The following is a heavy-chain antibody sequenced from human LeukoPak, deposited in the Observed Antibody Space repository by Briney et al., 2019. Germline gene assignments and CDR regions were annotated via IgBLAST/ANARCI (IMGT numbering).Heavy chain of an antibody. V-gene: IGHV3-23*01. CDR2: ISGSGGST. Sequence: GGSLRLSCAASGFTFSSYAMSWVRQAPGKGLEWVSAISGSGGSTYYADSVKGRFTISRDNSKNTLYLQMNSLRAEDTAVYYCAKEAVAGRARGFFLHGDYYYGMDVWGQGTTVTVSS. CDR3: AKEAVAGRARGFFLHGDYYYGMDV. D-gene: IGHD6-19*01. CDR1: GFTFSSYA. J-gene: IGHJ6*02.